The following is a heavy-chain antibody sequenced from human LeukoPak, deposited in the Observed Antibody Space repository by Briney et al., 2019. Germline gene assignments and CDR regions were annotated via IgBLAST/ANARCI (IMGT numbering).Heavy chain of an antibody. CDR1: KFTFSTFS. V-gene: IGHV3-23*01. D-gene: IGHD3-22*01. CDR2: ISGSGGST. J-gene: IGHJ4*02. Sequence: GGSLRLSCAASKFTFSTFSMSWVRQAPGKGLEWVSAISGSGGSTYYADSVKGRFTISRDNSKNTLFLQMNSLRAEDSAVYYCASAYCHYYFDYWGQGTLVTVSS. CDR3: ASAYCHYYFDY.